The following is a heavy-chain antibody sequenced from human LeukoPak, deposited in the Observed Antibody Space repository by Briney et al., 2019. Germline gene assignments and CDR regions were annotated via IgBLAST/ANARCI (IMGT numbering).Heavy chain of an antibody. V-gene: IGHV3-15*01. J-gene: IGHJ6*02. D-gene: IGHD3-10*01. Sequence: GGSLRLSCAASGFTFSNAWMTWVRQAPGKGLEWVGRIKSTSDGGTTDYAAPLKGRFTISRDDSKNTLWLQMNSLETEDTAVYYCTPDRMVRGTYYYYYGMDVWGQGTTVTVSS. CDR1: GFTFSNAW. CDR3: TPDRMVRGTYYYYYGMDV. CDR2: IKSTSDGGTT.